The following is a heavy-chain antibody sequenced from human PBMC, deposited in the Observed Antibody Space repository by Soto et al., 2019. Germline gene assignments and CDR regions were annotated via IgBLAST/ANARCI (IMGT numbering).Heavy chain of an antibody. V-gene: IGHV3-23*01. CDR2: ISGSGGST. J-gene: IGHJ4*02. D-gene: IGHD3-10*01. CDR3: AKGGVYGSGSYYQMPPDY. Sequence: GGSLRLSCAASGFTFSSYAMSWVRQAPGKGLEWVSAISGSGGSTYYADSVKGRFTISRDNSKNTLYLQMNSLRAEDTAVYYCAKGGVYGSGSYYQMPPDYWGQGTLVTVSS. CDR1: GFTFSSYA.